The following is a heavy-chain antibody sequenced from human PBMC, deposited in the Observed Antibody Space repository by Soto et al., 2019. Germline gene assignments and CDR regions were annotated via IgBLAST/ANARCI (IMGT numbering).Heavy chain of an antibody. Sequence: SETPSIACTVYRGCINRSSNFWDGFRLPSGKGLEWIGAIYYGGTAWATSYSPSFNGRVTISLDMSRNQFSLNLASVSAADTAVYYCARRDDSGTLIGGFDIWGQGTVVT. CDR1: RGCINRSSNF. J-gene: IGHJ3*02. V-gene: IGHV4-39*01. D-gene: IGHD3-16*01. CDR2: IYYGGTAWAT. CDR3: ARRDDSGTLIGGFDI.